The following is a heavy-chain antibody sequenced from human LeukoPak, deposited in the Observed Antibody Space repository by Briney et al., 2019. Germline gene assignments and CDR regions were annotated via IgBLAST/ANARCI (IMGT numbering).Heavy chain of an antibody. J-gene: IGHJ4*02. CDR1: GYSFTSYW. D-gene: IGHD1-26*01. V-gene: IGHV5-10-1*01. CDR3: ARQVGATLYFDY. Sequence: GESLKISCKGSGYSFTSYWISWVRQVPGKGLEWMGRIDPSDSYTNYSPSFQGHVTISADKSISTAYLQWSSLKASDTAMYYCARQVGATLYFDYWGQGTLVTVSS. CDR2: IDPSDSYT.